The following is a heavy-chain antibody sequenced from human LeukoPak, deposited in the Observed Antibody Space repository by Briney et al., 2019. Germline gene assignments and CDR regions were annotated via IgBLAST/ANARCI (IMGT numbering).Heavy chain of an antibody. Sequence: SETLSLTCTVSGGSVSSGSYYWSWIRQPPGRGLEWIGYIYYSGSTNYNPSLQSRVTISVDTSKNHFSLKLSSVTAADTAVYYCARGDDYYDSSGYYRWFDPWGQGTLVTVSS. CDR2: IYYSGST. J-gene: IGHJ5*02. CDR3: ARGDDYYDSSGYYRWFDP. D-gene: IGHD3-22*01. CDR1: GGSVSSGSYY. V-gene: IGHV4-61*01.